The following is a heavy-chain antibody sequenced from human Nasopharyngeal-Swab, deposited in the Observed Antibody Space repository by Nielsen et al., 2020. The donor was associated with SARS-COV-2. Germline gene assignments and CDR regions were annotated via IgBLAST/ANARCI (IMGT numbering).Heavy chain of an antibody. CDR3: ARDGAAAAAEY. CDR2: INPSGCST. D-gene: IGHD6-13*01. V-gene: IGHV1-46*01. J-gene: IGHJ4*02. CDR1: FHTFTSYF. Sequence: SVTLSCHASFHTFTSYFMHLFRPSPGQGLEWMGIINPSGCSTSYAQKFQGRVTMTRDTSTSTVYMELSSLRSEDTAVYYCARDGAAAAAEYWGQGTLVTVSS.